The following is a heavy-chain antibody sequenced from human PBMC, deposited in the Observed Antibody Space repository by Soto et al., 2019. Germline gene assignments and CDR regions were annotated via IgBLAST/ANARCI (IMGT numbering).Heavy chain of an antibody. CDR1: GGTFSSYA. Sequence: QVQLVQSGAEVKKPGSSVKVSCKASGGTFSSYAISWVRQAPEQGLEWMGGIIPIFGTANYAQKFQGRVTITADESTSTAYMELSSLRSEDTAVYYCASSTNYYDSSGYANWFDPWGQGTLVTVSS. J-gene: IGHJ5*02. CDR2: IIPIFGTA. CDR3: ASSTNYYDSSGYANWFDP. D-gene: IGHD3-22*01. V-gene: IGHV1-69*12.